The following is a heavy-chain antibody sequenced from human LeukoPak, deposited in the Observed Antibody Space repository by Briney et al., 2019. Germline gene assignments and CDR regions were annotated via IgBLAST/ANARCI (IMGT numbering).Heavy chain of an antibody. CDR1: GGTFSSYA. J-gene: IGHJ6*02. Sequence: AASVKVSCKSSGGTFSSYAISWVRQAPGQGLEWMGRIIPILGIANYAQKFQGRVTITADKSTSTAYMELSSLRSEDTAVYYCAVRWDVNYYGMDVWGQGTTVTVSS. CDR2: IIPILGIA. CDR3: AVRWDVNYYGMDV. V-gene: IGHV1-69*04. D-gene: IGHD5-24*01.